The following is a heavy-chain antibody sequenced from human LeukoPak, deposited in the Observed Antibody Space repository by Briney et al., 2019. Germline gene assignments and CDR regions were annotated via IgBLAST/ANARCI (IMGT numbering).Heavy chain of an antibody. J-gene: IGHJ4*02. CDR2: ISWNSGSI. Sequence: PGRSLRLSCAASGFTFDDYAMHWVRQAPGEGLEWVPGISWNSGSIGYADSVKGRFTISRDNAKNSLYLQMNSLRAEDTALYYCAKGQLGYCSSTSCSFDYWGQGTLVTVSS. CDR3: AKGQLGYCSSTSCSFDY. D-gene: IGHD2-2*01. CDR1: GFTFDDYA. V-gene: IGHV3-9*01.